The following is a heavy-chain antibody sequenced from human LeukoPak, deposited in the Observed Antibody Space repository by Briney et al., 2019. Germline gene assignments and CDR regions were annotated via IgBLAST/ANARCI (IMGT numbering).Heavy chain of an antibody. Sequence: PSETLSLTCTVSGGSISSYYWSWNRQPAGKGLEWIGYIYYSGSTNYNPSLKSRVTISVDTSKNQFSLKLSSVTAADTAVYYCARSMVRGDAFDIWGQGTMVTVSS. CDR2: IYYSGST. V-gene: IGHV4-59*01. D-gene: IGHD3-10*01. J-gene: IGHJ3*02. CDR1: GGSISSYY. CDR3: ARSMVRGDAFDI.